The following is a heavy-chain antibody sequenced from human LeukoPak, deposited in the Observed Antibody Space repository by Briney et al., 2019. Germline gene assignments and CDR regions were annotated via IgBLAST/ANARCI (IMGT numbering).Heavy chain of an antibody. CDR2: IYTSGST. CDR3: ARGGYQLLVMDV. D-gene: IGHD2-2*01. J-gene: IGHJ6*03. CDR1: GGSISSYY. Sequence: PSETLSLTCTVSGGSISSYYWSWIRQPAGKGLECIGRIYTSGSTNYNPSLKSRVTISVDKSKNQFSMKLSSVTAADTAVYYCARGGYQLLVMDVWGKGTTVTVSS. V-gene: IGHV4-4*07.